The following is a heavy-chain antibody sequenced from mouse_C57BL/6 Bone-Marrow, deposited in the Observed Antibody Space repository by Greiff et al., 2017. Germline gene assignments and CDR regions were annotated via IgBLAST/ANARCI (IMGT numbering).Heavy chain of an antibody. D-gene: IGHD2-2*01. CDR3: VRQVYGYDGYFDV. V-gene: IGHV10-1*01. Sequence: EVHLVESGGGLVQPKGSLKLSCAASGFSFNTYAMNWVRQAPGKGLEWVARIRSKSNNYATYYADSVKDRFTLSRDDSESMLYLQMNNLKTEDTAMYYCVRQVYGYDGYFDVWGTGTTVTVSS. CDR2: IRSKSNNYAT. J-gene: IGHJ1*03. CDR1: GFSFNTYA.